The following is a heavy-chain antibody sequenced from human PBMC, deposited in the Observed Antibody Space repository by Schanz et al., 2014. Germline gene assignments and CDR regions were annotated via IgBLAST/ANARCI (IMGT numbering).Heavy chain of an antibody. CDR2: ISGSGDHT. V-gene: IGHV3-23*01. J-gene: IGHJ4*02. D-gene: IGHD2-2*01. CDR1: GFTFRSYA. Sequence: EVQLLESGGGLIQPGGSLRLSCAASGFTFRSYAMSWVRQAPGKGLEWVSVISGSGDHTHYADSVKGRFTISRENGKNSLYLQMNSLRAGDTAVYYCARGRRGDCRRTSCTYYFDYWGQGTLVTVSS. CDR3: ARGRRGDCRRTSCTYYFDY.